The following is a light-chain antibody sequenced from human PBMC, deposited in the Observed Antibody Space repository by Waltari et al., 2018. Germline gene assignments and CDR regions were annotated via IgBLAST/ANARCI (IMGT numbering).Light chain of an antibody. J-gene: IGLJ1*01. V-gene: IGLV2-14*01. CDR1: DSDVGAYDL. CDR2: EVS. CDR3: SSYTTSSAPGV. Sequence: QSALTQPASVSGSPGQSNTISCSGTDSDVGAYDLVPWYQHHPGKAPHLIISEVSNRPPGISSRVSASKSGNTASLPISGRQAEDEVDYYCSSYTTSSAPGVVGTGTRVTVL.